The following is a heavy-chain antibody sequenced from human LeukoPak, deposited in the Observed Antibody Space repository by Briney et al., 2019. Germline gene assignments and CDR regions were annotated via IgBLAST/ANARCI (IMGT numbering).Heavy chain of an antibody. CDR2: ITPLFGTA. D-gene: IGHD3-10*01. V-gene: IGHV1-69*13. J-gene: IGHJ6*02. CDR3: ARTPRVTMVRGVIIRVSGMDV. CDR1: GGTFSKYT. Sequence: GASVKVSCTASGGTFSKYTISWVRQRPGQGLEWMGGITPLFGTANYAQKFQGRVTITADESTSTAYMKLSSLRSEDTAVYYCARTPRVTMVRGVIIRVSGMDVWGQGTTVTVSS.